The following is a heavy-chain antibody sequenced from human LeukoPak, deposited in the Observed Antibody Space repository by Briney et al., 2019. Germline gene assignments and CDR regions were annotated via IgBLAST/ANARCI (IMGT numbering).Heavy chain of an antibody. Sequence: PSETLSLTCTVSGGSISSYYWSWIRQPPGKGLEWIGYIYYSGSTNYNPSLKSRVTISVDTSKNQFSLKLSSVTAADTAVYYCAIGLLRQFDYWGQGTLVTVSS. CDR1: GGSISSYY. CDR2: IYYSGST. CDR3: AIGLLRQFDY. J-gene: IGHJ4*02. V-gene: IGHV4-59*08. D-gene: IGHD2-15*01.